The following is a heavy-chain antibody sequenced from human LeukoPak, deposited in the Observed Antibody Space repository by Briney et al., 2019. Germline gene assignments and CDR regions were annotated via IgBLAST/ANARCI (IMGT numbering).Heavy chain of an antibody. Sequence: PSETLSLTCTVSGGSISSSSCYWGWIRQPPGKGLEWIGSIYYSGSTYYNPSLKSRVTISVDTSKNQFSLKLSSVTAADTAVYYCARYSSGRYYFDYWGQGTLVTVSS. V-gene: IGHV4-39*01. CDR1: GGSISSSSCY. CDR3: ARYSSGRYYFDY. CDR2: IYYSGST. J-gene: IGHJ4*02. D-gene: IGHD6-19*01.